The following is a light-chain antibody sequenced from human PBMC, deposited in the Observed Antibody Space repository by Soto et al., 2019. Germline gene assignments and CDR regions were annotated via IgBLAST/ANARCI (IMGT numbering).Light chain of an antibody. CDR2: WAS. J-gene: IGKJ3*01. Sequence: DIVMTQSPASLDVSLGERATINCESNQSVLYSSNNKNFLAWYQQKPGQPPKLLIYWASTRESGVPDRFSGSGSGTDFTLTISGLQAEDVAVYYCQQYYSTPQTFGPGTKVEIK. V-gene: IGKV4-1*01. CDR1: QSVLYSSNNKNF. CDR3: QQYYSTPQT.